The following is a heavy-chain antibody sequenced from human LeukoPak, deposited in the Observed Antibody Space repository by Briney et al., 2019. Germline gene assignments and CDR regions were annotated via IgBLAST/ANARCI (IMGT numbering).Heavy chain of an antibody. D-gene: IGHD2/OR15-2a*01. CDR3: ARDFYDGFALDY. Sequence: GESLRLSCAASGFAFNTYSMNWVRQAPGKGLEWVSFIFSSSTYIYYTDSVKGRFTISRDNARNSLYLQMDNLRAEDTGVYYCARDFYDGFALDYWGQGTLVTVSS. CDR2: IFSSSTYI. CDR1: GFAFNTYS. J-gene: IGHJ4*02. V-gene: IGHV3-21*03.